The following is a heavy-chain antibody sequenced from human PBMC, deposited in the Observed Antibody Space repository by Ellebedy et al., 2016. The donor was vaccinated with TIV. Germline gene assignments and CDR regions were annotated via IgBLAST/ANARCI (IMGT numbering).Heavy chain of an antibody. Sequence: MPSETLSLTCTVSGDSISSGGYYWNWIRLHPGTGLVWTGYIYYSGGTYYNPSLKSRVTISVDKSKNQFSLRLSSVTAADTAVYYCVRGIGYAGSGSTGVFDIWGQGIMVTVSS. CDR3: VRGIGYAGSGSTGVFDI. D-gene: IGHD3-10*01. CDR2: IYYSGGT. V-gene: IGHV4-31*09. J-gene: IGHJ3*02. CDR1: GDSISSGGYY.